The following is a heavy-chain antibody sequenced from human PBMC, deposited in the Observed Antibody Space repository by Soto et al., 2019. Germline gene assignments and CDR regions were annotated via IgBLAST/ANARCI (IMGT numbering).Heavy chain of an antibody. Sequence: PSETLSLTCAVSGGSISRSNWWSWVRQPPGKGLELVGEIYDTGTTNYNPSLKSRVIISVDKSKNQFSLKLSSVTAADTAVYYCARETILQGNVFDIWGQGTMVTVS. J-gene: IGHJ3*02. V-gene: IGHV4-4*02. D-gene: IGHD3-10*01. CDR3: ARETILQGNVFDI. CDR1: GGSISRSNW. CDR2: IYDTGTT.